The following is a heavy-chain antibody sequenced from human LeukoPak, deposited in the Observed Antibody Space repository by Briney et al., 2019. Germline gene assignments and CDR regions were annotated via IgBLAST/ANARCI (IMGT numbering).Heavy chain of an antibody. CDR2: ISGSGGST. CDR3: ARESSSSWFNAHAFDI. CDR1: GFTFSSYG. V-gene: IGHV3-23*01. Sequence: PGGSLRLSCAASGFTFSSYGMSWVRQAPGKGLEWVSAISGSGGSTYYADSVKGRFTVSRDNSKNTLYLQMNSLRAEDTALYYCARESSSSWFNAHAFDIWGQGTMVTVSS. D-gene: IGHD6-13*01. J-gene: IGHJ3*02.